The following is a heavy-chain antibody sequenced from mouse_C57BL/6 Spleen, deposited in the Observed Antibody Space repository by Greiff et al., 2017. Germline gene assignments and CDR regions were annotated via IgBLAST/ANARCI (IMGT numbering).Heavy chain of an antibody. CDR1: GFSLTSYG. D-gene: IGHD2-2*01. CDR3: ARNPSSTMVTTYFAMDY. J-gene: IGHJ4*01. CDR2: IWSGGST. Sequence: VQGVESGPGLVQPSQSLSITCTVSGFSLTSYGVHWVRQSPGKGLEWLGVIWSGGSTDYNAAFISRLSISKDNSKSQVFFKMNSLQADDTAIYYCARNPSSTMVTTYFAMDYWGQGTSVTVSS. V-gene: IGHV2-2*01.